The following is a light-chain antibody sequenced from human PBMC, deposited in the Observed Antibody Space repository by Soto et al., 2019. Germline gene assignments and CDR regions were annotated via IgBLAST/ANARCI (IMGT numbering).Light chain of an antibody. CDR1: QNVDSNY. CDR3: QQYGSSPLT. CDR2: GAS. Sequence: EIVLTQSPGTLSLSPGERATLSFRASQNVDSNYLAWYQQKPGQAPRIIIFGASGRATGIPDRFSGSGSGTDFTLTISRLEPEDFAVYYCQQYGSSPLTFGGGTKVDIK. J-gene: IGKJ4*01. V-gene: IGKV3-20*01.